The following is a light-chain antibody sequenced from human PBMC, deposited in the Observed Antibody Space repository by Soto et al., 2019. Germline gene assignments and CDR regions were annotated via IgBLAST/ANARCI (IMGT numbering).Light chain of an antibody. CDR3: QQFSSYPLT. V-gene: IGKV3-20*01. CDR1: QSVSSN. Sequence: EIVMTQSPSTLSVAQGERATLSCRASQSVSSNLAWYQQKPGQGPRLLIYDASSRATGIPDRFSGGGSGTDFTLTISRLEPEDFAVYYCQQFSSYPLTFGGGTKVDIK. CDR2: DAS. J-gene: IGKJ4*01.